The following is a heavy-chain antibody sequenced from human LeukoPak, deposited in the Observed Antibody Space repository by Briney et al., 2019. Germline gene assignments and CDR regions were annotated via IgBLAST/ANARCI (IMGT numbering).Heavy chain of an antibody. J-gene: IGHJ4*01. Sequence: GGSLRLSCAASGFTFSSYWMSWVRQAPGKGLEWVANIKQDGSEKYYVHSVKGRFTISTDNATNSLYLQMNSPRAENTALYYSARDRGYDYVTHLDYWGHGNLVTVSS. D-gene: IGHD5-12*01. CDR2: IKQDGSEK. CDR1: GFTFSSYW. V-gene: IGHV3-7*01. CDR3: ARDRGYDYVTHLDY.